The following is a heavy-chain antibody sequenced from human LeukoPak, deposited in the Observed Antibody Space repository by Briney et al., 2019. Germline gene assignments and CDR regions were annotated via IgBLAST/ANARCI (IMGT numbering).Heavy chain of an antibody. CDR3: AKEYYYDSKAFDI. J-gene: IGHJ3*02. V-gene: IGHV3-20*04. Sequence: GGSLRLSCAASGFTFSSYGMSWVRQAPGKGLEWVSGINWNGGSTGYADSVKGRFTISRDNAKNSLYLQMNSLRAEDTALYYCAKEYYYDSKAFDIWGQGTMVTVSS. CDR1: GFTFSSYG. D-gene: IGHD3-22*01. CDR2: INWNGGST.